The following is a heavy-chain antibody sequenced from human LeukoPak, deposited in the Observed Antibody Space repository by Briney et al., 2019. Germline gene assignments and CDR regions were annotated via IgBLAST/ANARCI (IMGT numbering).Heavy chain of an antibody. CDR3: AKGRYNWNDGGLFDY. CDR1: GFTFSSYA. J-gene: IGHJ4*02. CDR2: ISGSGGRT. D-gene: IGHD1-1*01. Sequence: GGSLRLSCAASGFTFSSYAMSWVRQAPGEGLEWVSAISGSGGRTYYADSVKGRFTISRDNSKNTLYLQMNSLRAEDTAVYYCAKGRYNWNDGGLFDYWGQGTLVTVSS. V-gene: IGHV3-23*01.